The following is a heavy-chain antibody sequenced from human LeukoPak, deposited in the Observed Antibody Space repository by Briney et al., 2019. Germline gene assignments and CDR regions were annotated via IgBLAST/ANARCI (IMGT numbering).Heavy chain of an antibody. J-gene: IGHJ5*02. V-gene: IGHV1-69*13. Sequence: ASVKVSCKASGGTFSSYAISWVRQAPGRGLEWMGGIIPIFGTANYAQKFQGRVTITADESTSTAYMELSSLRSEDTAVYYCARANPRIAVAGQPWFDPWGQGTLVTVSS. CDR1: GGTFSSYA. CDR3: ARANPRIAVAGQPWFDP. D-gene: IGHD6-19*01. CDR2: IIPIFGTA.